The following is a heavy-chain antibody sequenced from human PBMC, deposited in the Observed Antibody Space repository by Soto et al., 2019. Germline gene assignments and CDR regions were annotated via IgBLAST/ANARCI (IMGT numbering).Heavy chain of an antibody. CDR1: GFSLSTSGMC. CDR3: ARIVSDILPGDAFDI. J-gene: IGHJ3*02. V-gene: IGHV2-70*01. CDR2: IDWDDDK. D-gene: IGHD3-9*01. Sequence: SGPTLVNPTQTLTLTCTFSGFSLSTSGMCVSWIRQPPGKALEWLALIDWDDDKYYSTSLKTRLTISKDTSKNQVVLTMTNMDPVDTATYYCARIVSDILPGDAFDIWGPGTMVTVSS.